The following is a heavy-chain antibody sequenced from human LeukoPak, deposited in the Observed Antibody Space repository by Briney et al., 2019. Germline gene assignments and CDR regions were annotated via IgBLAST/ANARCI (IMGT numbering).Heavy chain of an antibody. CDR3: ARDLTPYYDFWSGYYTVRPYYFDY. Sequence: PSETLSLTCTVSGYSISSGYYWGWIRQPPGKGLEWIGSIYHSGSTYYNPSLKSRVTISVDTSKNQFSLKLSSVTAADTAVYYCARDLTPYYDFWSGYYTVRPYYFDYWGQGTLVTVSS. CDR1: GYSISSGYY. D-gene: IGHD3-3*01. J-gene: IGHJ4*02. CDR2: IYHSGST. V-gene: IGHV4-38-2*02.